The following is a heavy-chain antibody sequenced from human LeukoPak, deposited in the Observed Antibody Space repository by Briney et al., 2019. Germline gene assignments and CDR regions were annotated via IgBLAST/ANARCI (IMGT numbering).Heavy chain of an antibody. CDR3: ARDTVPAATHYYYGMDV. CDR1: GFTFSSYG. CDR2: IWYDGSNK. D-gene: IGHD2-2*01. Sequence: GRSLRLFCAASGFTFSSYGMHWVRQAPGKGLEWVAVIWYDGSNKYYADSVKGRFTISRDNSKNTLYLQMNSLRAEDTAVYYCARDTVPAATHYYYGMDVWGQGTTVTVSS. J-gene: IGHJ6*02. V-gene: IGHV3-33*01.